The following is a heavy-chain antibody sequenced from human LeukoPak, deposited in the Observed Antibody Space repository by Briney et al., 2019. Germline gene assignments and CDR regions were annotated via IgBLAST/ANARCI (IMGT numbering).Heavy chain of an antibody. J-gene: IGHJ4*02. V-gene: IGHV3-21*01. CDR1: GFTFSSYS. CDR2: ISSSSSYI. Sequence: GGSLRLSCAASGFTFSSYSMNWVRQAPGKGLEWVSSISSSSSYIYYADSVKGRFTISRDNAKNSLYLQMNSLRAEGTAVYYCASDYGGNSGDYWGQGTLVTVSS. D-gene: IGHD4-23*01. CDR3: ASDYGGNSGDY.